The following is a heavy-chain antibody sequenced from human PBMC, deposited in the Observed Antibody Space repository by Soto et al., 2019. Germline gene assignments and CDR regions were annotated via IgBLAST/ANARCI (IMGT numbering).Heavy chain of an antibody. CDR1: GFTFSSYA. J-gene: IGHJ4*02. D-gene: IGHD3-22*01. CDR3: AKDRSVRTSGYDLGSS. Sequence: EVQLLESGGGLVQPGGSLRLSCAASGFTFSSYAMSWVRQAPGKGLEWVSAIVGGGGGSTYYAGSAKGRFTISRDNSKNTLYLQMNSLRAEDTAVYYCAKDRSVRTSGYDLGSSWGQGTLVTVSS. V-gene: IGHV3-23*01. CDR2: IVGGGGGST.